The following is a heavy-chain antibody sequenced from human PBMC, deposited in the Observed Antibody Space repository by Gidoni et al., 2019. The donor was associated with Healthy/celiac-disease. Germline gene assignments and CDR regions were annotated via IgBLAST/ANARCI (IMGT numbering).Heavy chain of an antibody. J-gene: IGHJ4*02. CDR1: GFPFSRYA. V-gene: IGHV3-30-3*01. CDR3: ARGDMVRGVIIPYYFDY. Sequence: QVQLVESGGGVVQPGRSLRLSCAASGFPFSRYAMDWVRQAPGKGLEWVAVISYDGSNKYYADSVKGRFTISRDNSKNTLYLQMNSLRAEDTAVYYCARGDMVRGVIIPYYFDYWGQGTLVTVSS. CDR2: ISYDGSNK. D-gene: IGHD3-10*01.